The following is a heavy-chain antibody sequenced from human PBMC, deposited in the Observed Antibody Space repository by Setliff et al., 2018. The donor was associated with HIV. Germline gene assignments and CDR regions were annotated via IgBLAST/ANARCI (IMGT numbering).Heavy chain of an antibody. CDR2: IYYSGST. CDR3: ARPSNYGSGSYGAFDI. J-gene: IGHJ3*02. Sequence: SETLSLTCTVSGGSINTYYWSWIRQPPGKGLEWIGYIYYSGSTNYNSSLKSRVTISVDTSKNQFSLKLKSATAADTAVYYCARPSNYGSGSYGAFDIWGQGTMVTVSS. D-gene: IGHD3-10*01. V-gene: IGHV4-59*08. CDR1: GGSINTYY.